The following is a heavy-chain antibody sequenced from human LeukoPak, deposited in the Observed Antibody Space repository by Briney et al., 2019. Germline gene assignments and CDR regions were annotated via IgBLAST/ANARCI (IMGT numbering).Heavy chain of an antibody. CDR2: IDYSGST. V-gene: IGHV4-39*01. Sequence: SETLSLTCTVSGGSISSSSYYWGWIRQPPGKGLEWIGSIDYSGSTYYNPSLKSRVTISVDTSKNQFSLKLSSVTAADTAVYYCARLRRIAAAGRSGWFDPWGQGTLVTVSS. CDR1: GGSISSSSYY. J-gene: IGHJ5*02. CDR3: ARLRRIAAAGRSGWFDP. D-gene: IGHD6-13*01.